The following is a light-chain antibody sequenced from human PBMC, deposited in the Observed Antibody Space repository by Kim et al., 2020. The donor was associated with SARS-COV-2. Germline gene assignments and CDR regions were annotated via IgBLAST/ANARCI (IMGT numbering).Light chain of an antibody. V-gene: IGKV3-15*01. CDR1: ESVSTS. Sequence: SASPGETVTPSGRATESVSTSLAWYQQRPGQAPTLLIYGASTRATGIPARFTGSGSGSQFTLTIRGLQSEDFAVYHCHQYHTWPYSFGRGTKLEI. CDR3: HQYHTWPYS. CDR2: GAS. J-gene: IGKJ2*03.